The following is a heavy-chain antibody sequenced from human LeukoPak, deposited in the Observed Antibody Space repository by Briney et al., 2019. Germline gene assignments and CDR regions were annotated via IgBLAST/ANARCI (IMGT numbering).Heavy chain of an antibody. CDR2: IYHSGST. J-gene: IGHJ4*02. V-gene: IGHV4-38-2*02. D-gene: IGHD7-27*01. CDR3: ARDTSGPGHFDY. Sequence: SETLSLTCAVSGYSISSGYYWGWIRQPPGKGLEWIGSIYHSGSTYYNPSLKSRVTISVDTSKNQFSLKLSSVTAADTAVYYCARDTSGPGHFDYWGQGTLVTVSS. CDR1: GYSISSGYY.